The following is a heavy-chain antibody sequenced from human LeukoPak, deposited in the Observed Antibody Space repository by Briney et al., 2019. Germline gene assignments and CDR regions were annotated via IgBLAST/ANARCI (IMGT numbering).Heavy chain of an antibody. CDR1: GFTFSSYA. CDR2: ISGSGGST. V-gene: IGHV3-23*01. CDR3: AKSDSPLFDY. J-gene: IGHJ4*02. D-gene: IGHD5-18*01. Sequence: GGSLKLSWAASGFTFSSYAMSGVRQAPGKGREWVSAISGSGGSTYYADSVKGRFTISRDNSKNTLYLQMNSLRAEDTAVYYCAKSDSPLFDYWGQGTLVTVSS.